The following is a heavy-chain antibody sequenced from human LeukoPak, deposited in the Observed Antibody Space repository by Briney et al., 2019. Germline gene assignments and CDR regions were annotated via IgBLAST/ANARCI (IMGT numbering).Heavy chain of an antibody. D-gene: IGHD1-14*01. CDR2: IYYSGNT. J-gene: IGHJ4*02. CDR1: GGSISCSSLY. V-gene: IGHV4-39*01. Sequence: SETLSLTCTVSGGSISCSSLYWGWIRQPPGKGLEWIGSIYYSGNTFYNPSLKSRVTISVDTSKNQFSLKLSSITAADTAVYYCARLNQGNRFDYWGQGALVTVSS. CDR3: ARLNQGNRFDY.